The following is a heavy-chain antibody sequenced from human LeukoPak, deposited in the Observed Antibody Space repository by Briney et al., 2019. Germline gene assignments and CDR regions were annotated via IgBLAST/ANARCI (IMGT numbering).Heavy chain of an antibody. Sequence: ASVKVSCKASGYNFSSNYIQWMRQDPGQGLEWMGLLNPSRGTTAYAPKFQGRVTMTRDTSSNTVYMELRGLRSDDTAIYYSASDATRGIGGSYDLDFWGQGSLVTVSS. CDR1: GYNFSSNY. CDR3: ASDATRGIGGSYDLDF. CDR2: LNPSRGTT. V-gene: IGHV1-46*03. J-gene: IGHJ4*02. D-gene: IGHD3-16*01.